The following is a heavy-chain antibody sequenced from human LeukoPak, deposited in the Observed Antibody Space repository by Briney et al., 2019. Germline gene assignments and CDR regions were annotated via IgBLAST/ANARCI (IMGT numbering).Heavy chain of an antibody. CDR1: GFTFSSYA. J-gene: IGHJ2*01. CDR3: ARSEAVAWSFDL. V-gene: IGHV3-23*01. Sequence: GGSLRLSCAASGFTFSSYAMSWVRQAPGKGLQWVAAIISSGDTYYADSVKGWFTISRDNSKNTLSLQMNSLRAEDTAVYYCARSEAVAWSFDLWGRGTLVTVSS. CDR2: IISSGDT. D-gene: IGHD6-19*01.